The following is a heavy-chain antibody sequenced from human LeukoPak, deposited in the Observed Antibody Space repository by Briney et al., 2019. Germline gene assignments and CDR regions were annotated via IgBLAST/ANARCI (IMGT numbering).Heavy chain of an antibody. Sequence: SETLSLTCTVSGGSISNYYWSWFRQPPGKGLEWIGYISYSGNTNYNPSLKSRVTMSVDTSKNQFSLKLSSVAAADTAVYYCARDSYDGDNFDYWGQGTLVTVSS. CDR2: ISYSGNT. D-gene: IGHD3-16*01. V-gene: IGHV4-59*12. CDR1: GGSISNYY. J-gene: IGHJ4*02. CDR3: ARDSYDGDNFDY.